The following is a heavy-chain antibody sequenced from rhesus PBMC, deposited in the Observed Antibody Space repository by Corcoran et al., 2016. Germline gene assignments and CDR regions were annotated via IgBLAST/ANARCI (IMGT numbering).Heavy chain of an antibody. Sequence: QVTLKESGPALVTPTQTLTLTCTFSGFSISTTGTGVGWIRKPPGKALEWLATIFWNVSKSYITSLKSRLTIAKDTSKNQVVLTMTNMDPVDTATYFCARVQWGRAAARYFDYWGQGVLATVSS. D-gene: IGHD6-31*01. CDR3: ARVQWGRAAARYFDY. V-gene: IGHV2-95*01. J-gene: IGHJ4*01. CDR2: IFWNVSK. CDR1: GFSISTTGTG.